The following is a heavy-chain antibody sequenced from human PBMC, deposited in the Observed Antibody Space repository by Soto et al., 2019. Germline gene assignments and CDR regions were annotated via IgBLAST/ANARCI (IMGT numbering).Heavy chain of an antibody. CDR2: IWYDGSNK. CDR3: ATHTDYGALTPPEYFQH. J-gene: IGHJ1*01. Sequence: GGSLRLSCAASGFTFSNYGMHWVRQAPGKGLEWVAVIWYDGSNKYYADSVKGRFTISRDNSKNTLYLQMNSLSAEDTAVYYCATHTDYGALTPPEYFQHWGQGTLVTVSS. V-gene: IGHV3-33*01. D-gene: IGHD4-17*01. CDR1: GFTFSNYG.